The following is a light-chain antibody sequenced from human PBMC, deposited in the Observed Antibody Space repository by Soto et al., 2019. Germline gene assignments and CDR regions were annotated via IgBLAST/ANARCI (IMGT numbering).Light chain of an antibody. J-gene: IGKJ5*01. CDR3: QQYGSSPKIT. CDR2: GAS. Sequence: EIVLTQSPGTLSLSPGERATLSCRASQSVSSSYLAWYQQKPGQAPRLLIYGASSRATGIPDRFSGSGSGTAFTLTISRLEPEDFAVYYCQQYGSSPKITFGQGTRREIK. V-gene: IGKV3-20*01. CDR1: QSVSSSY.